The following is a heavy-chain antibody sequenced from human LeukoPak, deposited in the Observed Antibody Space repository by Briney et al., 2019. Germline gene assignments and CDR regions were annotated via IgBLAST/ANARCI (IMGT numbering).Heavy chain of an antibody. CDR2: IYYSGST. CDR3: ARDLGYCSSTSCPTQGFPFDP. J-gene: IGHJ5*02. Sequence: PSETLSLTCTVSGGSISSYYWSWIRQPPGKGLEWIGYIYYSGSTNYNPSLKSRVTISVDTSKNQFSLKLSSVTAADTAVYYCARDLGYCSSTSCPTQGFPFDPWGQGTLVTVSS. D-gene: IGHD2-2*01. CDR1: GGSISSYY. V-gene: IGHV4-59*12.